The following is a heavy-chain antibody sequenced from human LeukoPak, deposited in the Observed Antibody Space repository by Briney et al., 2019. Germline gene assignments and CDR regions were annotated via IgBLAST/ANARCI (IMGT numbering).Heavy chain of an antibody. V-gene: IGHV5-51*01. CDR3: ASHYETSGYFGFDI. Sequence: GESLKISCKGSGYVFTNYWIDWVRQVPEKGLEWMGIIYPGSSNTKYGPSFQGRVAISADKSISTAYLHWNNLRASDTAMYYCASHYETSGYFGFDIWGQGPMVTV. D-gene: IGHD3-22*01. CDR2: IYPGSSNT. CDR1: GYVFTNYW. J-gene: IGHJ3*02.